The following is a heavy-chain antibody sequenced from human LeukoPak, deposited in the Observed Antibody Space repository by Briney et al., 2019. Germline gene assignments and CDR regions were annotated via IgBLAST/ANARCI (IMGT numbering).Heavy chain of an antibody. CDR2: ISWNSGSI. D-gene: IGHD5-24*01. CDR1: GFTFDDYA. V-gene: IGHV3-9*01. Sequence: PGRSLRLSCAASGFTFDDYAMHWVRQAPGKGLEWVSGISWNSGSIGYADSVKGRFTISRDNAKNSLYLQMNSLRAGDTALYYCAKESRDGYNRGRPNGIDYWGQGTLVTVSS. CDR3: AKESRDGYNRGRPNGIDY. J-gene: IGHJ4*02.